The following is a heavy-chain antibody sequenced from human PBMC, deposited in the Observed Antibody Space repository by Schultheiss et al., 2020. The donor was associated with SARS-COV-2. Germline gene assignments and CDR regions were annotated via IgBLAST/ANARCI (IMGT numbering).Heavy chain of an antibody. J-gene: IGHJ6*02. CDR3: ASLSTYYDFWSGYYTPHYYYGMDV. Sequence: GGSLRLSCAASGFTFSSYAMHWVRQAPGKGLEWVAVISYDGSNKYYADSVKGRFTISRDNSKNTLYLQMNSLRAEDTAVYYCASLSTYYDFWSGYYTPHYYYGMDVWGQGTTVTVSS. D-gene: IGHD3-3*01. CDR1: GFTFSSYA. CDR2: ISYDGSNK. V-gene: IGHV3-30-3*01.